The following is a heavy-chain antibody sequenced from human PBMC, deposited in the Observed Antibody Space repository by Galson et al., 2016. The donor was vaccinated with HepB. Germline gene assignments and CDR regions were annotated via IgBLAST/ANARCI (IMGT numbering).Heavy chain of an antibody. CDR2: IIPIFGTP. CDR3: ARDRLLWFGELLYYYHGMDV. V-gene: IGHV1-69*13. D-gene: IGHD3-10*01. J-gene: IGHJ6*02. CDR1: GGTFNRYA. Sequence: SVKVSCKASGGTFNRYAISWVRQAPGQGLEWMGGIIPIFGTPNYAQKFQGRVTITADESTSTAYMELSSLRSEDTAVYYCARDRLLWFGELLYYYHGMDVGGQGTTVTVSS.